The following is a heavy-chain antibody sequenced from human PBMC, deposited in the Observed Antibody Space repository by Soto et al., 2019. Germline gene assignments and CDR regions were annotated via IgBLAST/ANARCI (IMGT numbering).Heavy chain of an antibody. CDR1: GGSVSSGSYY. D-gene: IGHD6-19*01. CDR2: IYYSGST. Sequence: PSETLSLTCTVSGGSVSSGSYYWSWIRQPPGKGLEWIGYIYYSGSTNYNPSLKSRVTISVDTSKNQFSLKLSSVTAADTAVYYCARASSYSGWYLTCGQGTLVTVSS. J-gene: IGHJ5*02. CDR3: ARASSYSGWYLT. V-gene: IGHV4-61*01.